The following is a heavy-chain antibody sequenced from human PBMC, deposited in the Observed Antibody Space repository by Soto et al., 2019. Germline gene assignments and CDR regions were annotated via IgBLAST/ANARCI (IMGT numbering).Heavy chain of an antibody. Sequence: SETLSLTCAVYGGSFTGYYWSWIRQPPGKGLEWIGEINHSGSTNYNTSLKSRVTISVDTSKNQFSLNLSSVAAADTAVYYCAREVAVAGTVGYYFDYWGQGTLVTVSS. CDR1: GGSFTGYY. D-gene: IGHD6-19*01. J-gene: IGHJ4*02. V-gene: IGHV4-34*01. CDR3: AREVAVAGTVGYYFDY. CDR2: INHSGST.